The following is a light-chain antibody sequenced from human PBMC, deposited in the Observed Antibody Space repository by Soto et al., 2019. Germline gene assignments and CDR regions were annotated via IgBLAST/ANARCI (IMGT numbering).Light chain of an antibody. CDR1: QSVSNNY. Sequence: LTQSAGTASLSPGERATLSCRASQSVSNNYLALYQQKPGQAPRLLIYGASNRATGIPDRFSGSGSGTDFTLTISRLAPEDFAVYYCEQYGSSGTFGQGTMVDI. J-gene: IGKJ1*01. V-gene: IGKV3-20*01. CDR2: GAS. CDR3: EQYGSSGT.